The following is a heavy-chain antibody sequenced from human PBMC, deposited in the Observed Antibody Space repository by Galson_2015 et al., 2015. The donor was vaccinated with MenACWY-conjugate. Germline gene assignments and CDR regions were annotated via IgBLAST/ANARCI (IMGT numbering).Heavy chain of an antibody. D-gene: IGHD7-27*01. J-gene: IGHJ4*02. Sequence: SLRLSCAASGFTFSSNTMNWVRQAPGKGLEWVSSISSAGSSIYHADSVKGRFTISRDNAENSLYLQMNSLRDEDTAVYYCAWGRNPTVNSMYLDYWGQGTLVTVSS. CDR2: ISSAGSSI. CDR1: GFTFSSNT. V-gene: IGHV3-48*02. CDR3: AWGRNPTVNSMYLDY.